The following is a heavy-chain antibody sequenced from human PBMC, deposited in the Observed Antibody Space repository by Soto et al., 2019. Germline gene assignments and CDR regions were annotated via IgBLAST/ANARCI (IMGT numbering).Heavy chain of an antibody. CDR3: ARDLRDIVVVPAALSHYYYYYGMDV. J-gene: IGHJ6*02. CDR1: GGTFSSYA. D-gene: IGHD2-2*01. Sequence: EASVKVSCKASGGTFSSYAISWVRQAPGQGLEWMGGIIPIFGTANYAQKFQGRVTITADESTSTAYMELSSLRSEDTAVYYCARDLRDIVVVPAALSHYYYYYGMDVWGQGTTVTVSS. CDR2: IIPIFGTA. V-gene: IGHV1-69*13.